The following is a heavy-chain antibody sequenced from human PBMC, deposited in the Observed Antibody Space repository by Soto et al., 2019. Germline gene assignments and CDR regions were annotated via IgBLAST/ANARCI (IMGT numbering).Heavy chain of an antibody. J-gene: IGHJ4*02. Sequence: QVQLVQSGAEVQKPGASVKVSCKASGYIFNNYGISWVRQAPGQGLEWMGWIYSKEGKINFAQKFQGRVTLTTDTSTSTAYIELRSLRFDDSAVYFCVRDIAYDIDYWGQGTLVTVSS. V-gene: IGHV1-18*01. CDR2: IYSKEGKI. CDR3: VRDIAYDIDY. D-gene: IGHD5-12*01. CDR1: GYIFNNYG.